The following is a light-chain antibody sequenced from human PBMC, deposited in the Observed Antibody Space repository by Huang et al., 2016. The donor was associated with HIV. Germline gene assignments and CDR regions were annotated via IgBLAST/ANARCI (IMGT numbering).Light chain of an antibody. J-gene: IGKJ4*01. CDR1: QTVIKN. CDR3: QQYNRWPPLT. CDR2: GAS. V-gene: IGKV3-15*01. Sequence: VMTQSPASLSVSPGERVTLSCRASQTVIKNLAWYQQRPGQPPRLLVYGASVRAAGVPDRFSGSGSGTDFTLTITSRQSEDFAIYYCQQYNRWPPLTFGRGTKVETK.